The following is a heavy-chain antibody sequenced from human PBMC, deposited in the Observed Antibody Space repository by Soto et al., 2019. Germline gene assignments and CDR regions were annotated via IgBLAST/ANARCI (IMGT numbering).Heavy chain of an antibody. CDR2: ISSGSKTI. CDR1: GSTFSSYI. V-gene: IGHV3-48*02. D-gene: IGHD3-9*01. CDR3: AREDILGVRSFDY. J-gene: IGHJ4*02. Sequence: GGSLRLSCAASGSTFSSYIVNWVRQSPGKGLEWVSYISSGSKTIYYAESVKGRFTVSRDNARNSQYLQMNSLRDEDTAVYYCAREDILGVRSFDYWGQGTLVTVSS.